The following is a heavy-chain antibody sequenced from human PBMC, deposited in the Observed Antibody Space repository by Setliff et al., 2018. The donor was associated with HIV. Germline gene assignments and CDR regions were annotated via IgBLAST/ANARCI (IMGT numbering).Heavy chain of an antibody. D-gene: IGHD2-2*02. CDR2: ILTSGTT. Sequence: PSETLSLTCTVSDGSISNYYWNWIRQPAGKGLEWIGRILTSGTTNYNPSLRSRVTISVDTSKNQFSLRLSSVTAADTAVYYCAREGFYNSYYYYMDVWGIGTTVTVSS. V-gene: IGHV4-4*07. CDR3: AREGFYNSYYYYMDV. CDR1: DGSISNYY. J-gene: IGHJ6*03.